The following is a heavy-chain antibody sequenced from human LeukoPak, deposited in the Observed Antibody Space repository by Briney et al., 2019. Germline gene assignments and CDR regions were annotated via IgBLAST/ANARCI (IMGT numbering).Heavy chain of an antibody. CDR3: AKDKGGAVTLRAFDI. CDR2: ISGSGGST. J-gene: IGHJ3*02. Sequence: GGSLRLSCAASGFTFSSYSMNWVRQAPGKGLEWVSAISGSGGSTYYADSVKGRFTISRDNSKNTLYLQMNSLRAEDTAVYYCAKDKGGAVTLRAFDIWGQGTMVTVSS. D-gene: IGHD4-17*01. CDR1: GFTFSSYS. V-gene: IGHV3-23*01.